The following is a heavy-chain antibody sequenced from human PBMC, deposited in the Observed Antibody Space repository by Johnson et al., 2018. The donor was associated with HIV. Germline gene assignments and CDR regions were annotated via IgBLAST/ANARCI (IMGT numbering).Heavy chain of an antibody. Sequence: QVQLVESGGGVVQPGRSLRLSCAASGFTFSTYAMHWVRQTPGKGLEWVAIISYDGSNKYYADSVKGRFTISRDNSKNTLYLQMNSLRAEDTAVYYCAREEGVGDDDGGKSAFDIWGQGTMVTVSS. J-gene: IGHJ3*02. CDR1: GFTFSTYA. CDR3: AREEGVGDDDGGKSAFDI. V-gene: IGHV3-30*04. CDR2: ISYDGSNK. D-gene: IGHD4-23*01.